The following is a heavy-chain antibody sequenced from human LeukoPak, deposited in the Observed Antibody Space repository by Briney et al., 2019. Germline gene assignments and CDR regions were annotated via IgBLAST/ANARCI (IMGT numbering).Heavy chain of an antibody. CDR3: AKTSNGWFDP. J-gene: IGHJ5*02. CDR2: ISWNSGSI. V-gene: IGHV3-9*01. Sequence: PGGSLRLSCATSGFTFADYAIHWVRQGPGKGLEWVSGISWNSGSIGYADSVKGRFTISRDNAKNSLYLQMNSLRAEDTALYYCAKTSNGWFDPWGQGTLVTVSS. CDR1: GFTFADYA. D-gene: IGHD4-11*01.